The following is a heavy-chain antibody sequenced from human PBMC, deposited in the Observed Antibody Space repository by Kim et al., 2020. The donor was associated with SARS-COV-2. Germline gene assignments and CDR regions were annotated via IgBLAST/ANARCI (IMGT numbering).Heavy chain of an antibody. D-gene: IGHD2-15*01. J-gene: IGHJ5*02. Sequence: GGSLRLSCIASGFTFGSYAMTWVRLAPGKGLEWVSDSSANGDRADFAASVRGRFSISRDGSKNTLFLQLNSLRVEATALYFCAKGASSDHSHFLTFDPW. CDR3: AKGASSDHSHFLTFDP. V-gene: IGHV3-23*01. CDR1: GFTFGSYA. CDR2: SSANGDRA.